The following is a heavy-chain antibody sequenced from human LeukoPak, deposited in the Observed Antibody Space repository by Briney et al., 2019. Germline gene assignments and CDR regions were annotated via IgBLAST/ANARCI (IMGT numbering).Heavy chain of an antibody. V-gene: IGHV4-59*08. CDR2: ISYRGST. CDR1: GASITSHY. D-gene: IGHD2-2*01. J-gene: IGHJ4*02. CDR3: AAVATAAVDY. Sequence: SETLSLTRTVSGASITSHYWTWIRQPPGKGLEWLGYISYRGSTSCNPSLKSRITLSVDTSKRDFSLKLSSVTAADTAVYYCAAVATAAVDYWGQGTLVTVSS.